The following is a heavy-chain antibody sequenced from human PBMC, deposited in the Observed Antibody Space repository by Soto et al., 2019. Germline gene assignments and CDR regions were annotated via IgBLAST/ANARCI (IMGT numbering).Heavy chain of an antibody. D-gene: IGHD3-10*02. J-gene: IGHJ3*02. CDR1: GYTFTRYN. CDR3: ARGLPRDLVRGSFDI. Sequence: QAQLVQSGAEVKKPGASANISCKASGYTFTRYNIHWVRQAPGQGLEWMGIIDTRGGSADYTQRFQGRVTMTRDTSTGTVYMELSSLGSEDTAVYYCARGLPRDLVRGSFDIWGQGTLVTVSS. V-gene: IGHV1-46*01. CDR2: IDTRGGSA.